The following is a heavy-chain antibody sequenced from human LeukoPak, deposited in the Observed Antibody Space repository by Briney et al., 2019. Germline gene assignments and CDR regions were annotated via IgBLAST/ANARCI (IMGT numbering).Heavy chain of an antibody. D-gene: IGHD3-22*01. CDR3: ARGGDTSGYYLAYFDY. CDR2: IIPIFGTA. J-gene: IGHJ4*02. Sequence: SVKVSCKASGGTFSSYAINWVRQAPGQGLEWMGRIIPIFGTANYAQKFQGRVTITTDEPTSTAYMDLSSLRSEDTAVYYCARGGDTSGYYLAYFDYWGQGTLVTVSS. CDR1: GGTFSSYA. V-gene: IGHV1-69*05.